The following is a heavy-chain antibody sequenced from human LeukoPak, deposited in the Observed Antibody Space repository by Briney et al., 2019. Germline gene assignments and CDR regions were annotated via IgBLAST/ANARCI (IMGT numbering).Heavy chain of an antibody. CDR1: GFTFSSYS. V-gene: IGHV3-21*01. D-gene: IGHD3-10*01. J-gene: IGHJ5*02. CDR3: ARAVKGVLWLVDGFDL. CDR2: ISSSSSYI. Sequence: GGSLRLSCAGSGFTFSSYSMNWVRQAPGKGLEWVSSISSSSSYIYYADSVEGRFTISRDNAKNSLFLQMNSLRAEDTAVYYCARAVKGVLWLVDGFDLWGRGTLVTVSS.